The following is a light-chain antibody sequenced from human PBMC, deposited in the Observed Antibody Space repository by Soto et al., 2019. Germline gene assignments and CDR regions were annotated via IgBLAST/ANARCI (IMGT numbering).Light chain of an antibody. CDR2: DVN. Sequence: QSALTQPASVSGSPGQSITISCTGTSSVSWYQQHPGKAPKLIIYDVNNRPSGVSYRFSGSNSGNTASLTISGLQADDEADYYYSSYTTSSTWVLGGGTKVTVL. CDR1: SS. V-gene: IGLV2-14*01. J-gene: IGLJ3*02. CDR3: SSYTTSSTWV.